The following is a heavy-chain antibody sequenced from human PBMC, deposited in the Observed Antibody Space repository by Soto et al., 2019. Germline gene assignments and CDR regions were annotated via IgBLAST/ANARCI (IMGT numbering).Heavy chain of an antibody. CDR3: ARSPVPAAITFDY. V-gene: IGHV4-34*01. J-gene: IGHJ4*02. CDR1: GGSFSGYY. D-gene: IGHD2-2*02. Sequence: SETLSLTCAVYGGSFSGYYWSWIRQPPGKGLEWIGEINHSGSTNYNPSLKSRVNISVDTSKNQFSLKLSSVTAADTAVYYCARSPVPAAITFDYWGQGTLVTVSS. CDR2: INHSGST.